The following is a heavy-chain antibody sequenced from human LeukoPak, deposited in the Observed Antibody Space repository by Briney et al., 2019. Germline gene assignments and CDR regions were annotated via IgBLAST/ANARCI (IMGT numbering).Heavy chain of an antibody. CDR2: INPNSGGT. Sequence: ASVKVSCKASGYTFTGYYMHWVRQAPGQGLEWMGWINPNSGGTNYAQKFQGRVTMTRDTSISTAYMEQSRLRSDDTAVYYCAREYYDFWSGYYIDYWGQGTLVTVSS. J-gene: IGHJ4*02. D-gene: IGHD3-3*01. CDR1: GYTFTGYY. V-gene: IGHV1-2*02. CDR3: AREYYDFWSGYYIDY.